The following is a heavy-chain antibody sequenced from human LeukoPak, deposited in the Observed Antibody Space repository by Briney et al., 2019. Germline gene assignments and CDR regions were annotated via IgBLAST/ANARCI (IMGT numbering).Heavy chain of an antibody. CDR2: INHSGST. CDR3: ARVRKDIVVVPAAHDAFDI. Sequence: SETLSLTCAVYGGSFSGYYWSWIRQPPGKGLEWIGEINHSGSTNYNPSLKSRVTISVDTSKNQFSLKLSSVTAADTAVYYCARVRKDIVVVPAAHDAFDIWGQGTMVTVSS. V-gene: IGHV4-34*01. J-gene: IGHJ3*02. CDR1: GGSFSGYY. D-gene: IGHD2-2*01.